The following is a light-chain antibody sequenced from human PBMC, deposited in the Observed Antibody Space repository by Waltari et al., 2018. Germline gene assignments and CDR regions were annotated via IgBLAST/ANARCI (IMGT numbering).Light chain of an antibody. V-gene: IGKV1-39*01. CDR3: QQSYNNPRA. J-gene: IGKJ1*01. Sequence: DIQMTQSPSSLSASVGDRGASTCRASQSINNYVNWYQQKPGQAPKLLIFAASTLQTGVPSRFSGSGSGTDFTLTISSLQPEDFATYYCQQSYNNPRAFGQGTKVEIK. CDR2: AAS. CDR1: QSINNY.